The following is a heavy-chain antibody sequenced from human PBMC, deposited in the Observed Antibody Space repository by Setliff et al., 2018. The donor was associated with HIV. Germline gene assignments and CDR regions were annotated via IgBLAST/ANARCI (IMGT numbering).Heavy chain of an antibody. CDR3: ARGRNRNYVVYGMDV. CDR1: GLTDTYNY. D-gene: IGHD1-7*01. Sequence: PGESLKISCAASGLTDTYNYMSWVRQAPGKGLEWVSVIYAGGSTYYADSVKGRFTISRDNSKNMLYLQMDSLRAEDTAAYYCARGRNRNYVVYGMDVWGQGTTVTVS. CDR2: IYAGGST. J-gene: IGHJ6*02. V-gene: IGHV3-53*01.